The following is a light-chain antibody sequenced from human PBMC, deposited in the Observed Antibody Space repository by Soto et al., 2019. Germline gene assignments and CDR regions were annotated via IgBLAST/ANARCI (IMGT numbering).Light chain of an antibody. V-gene: IGKV1-39*01. J-gene: IGKJ2*01. CDR2: AAS. CDR1: QTIGTY. Sequence: DIQMTQSPSSLSASVGDRVTITCRASQTIGTYLSWYQQKPGKAPKLLIYAASSLQSGVPSRFSGSGSGTDCTLTISSLQTEDFANYYCQKSYSIPYTFGQGTKLEIK. CDR3: QKSYSIPYT.